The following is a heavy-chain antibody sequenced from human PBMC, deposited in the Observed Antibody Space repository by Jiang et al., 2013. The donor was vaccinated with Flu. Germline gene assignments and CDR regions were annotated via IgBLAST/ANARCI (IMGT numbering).Heavy chain of an antibody. J-gene: IGHJ4*02. D-gene: IGHD3-16*02. CDR2: ISYDGSNK. Sequence: VQLLESGGGVVQPGRSLRLSCAASGFTFSSYAMHWVRQAPGKGLEWVAVISYDGSNKYYADSVKGRFTISRDNSKNTLYLQMNSLRAEDTAVYYCARDDGRRTYYDYVWGSYPTLWGQGTLVTVSS. CDR1: GFTFSSYA. CDR3: ARDDGRRTYYDYVWGSYPTL. V-gene: IGHV3-30-3*01.